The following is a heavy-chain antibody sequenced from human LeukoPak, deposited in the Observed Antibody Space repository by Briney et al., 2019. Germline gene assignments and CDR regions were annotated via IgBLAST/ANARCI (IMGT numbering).Heavy chain of an antibody. Sequence: GGSLRLSCAASGVTVGNNYMIWVRQAPGKGLEWVSRIYSGGATYYADSVKGRFTISRDSSKNTLFLQMNSLRAEDTAVYYCARDPPAVKSGTYGWGQGTLVTISS. J-gene: IGHJ4*02. CDR1: GVTVGNNY. V-gene: IGHV3-66*01. CDR3: ARDPPAVKSGTYG. CDR2: IYSGGAT. D-gene: IGHD4-11*01.